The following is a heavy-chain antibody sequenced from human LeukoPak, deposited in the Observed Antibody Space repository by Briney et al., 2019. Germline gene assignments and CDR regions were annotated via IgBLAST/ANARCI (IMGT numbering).Heavy chain of an antibody. CDR1: GDSVSSHSAA. D-gene: IGHD6-13*01. Sequence: SQSLSLTCALSGDSVSSHSAAWNWVRQSPSRGLEWLGATYYRSKWYSDYAGSVKSRITINPATSKNQFSLQLTSVTPEDTAVYYCASKSPGIAAAGAFDIWGHGTMVTVSS. CDR2: TYYRSKWYS. CDR3: ASKSPGIAAAGAFDI. J-gene: IGHJ3*02. V-gene: IGHV6-1*01.